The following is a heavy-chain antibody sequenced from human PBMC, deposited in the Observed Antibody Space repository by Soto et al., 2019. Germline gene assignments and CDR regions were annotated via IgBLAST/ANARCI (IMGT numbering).Heavy chain of an antibody. D-gene: IGHD3-9*01. CDR3: TTAAVRRRLATDWYYFDF. Sequence: EVQLVESGGGLVKPGGSLRVSCAASDFTFRNAWMSWVRQAPGKGLEWVGRIKSKSDGGTAAYAAPVNGRFIISRDDAKDTLYRQMNSPKPEDTAVYYCTTAAVRRRLATDWYYFDFWGQGTLVTVSS. CDR1: DFTFRNAW. CDR2: IKSKSDGGTA. J-gene: IGHJ4*02. V-gene: IGHV3-15*07.